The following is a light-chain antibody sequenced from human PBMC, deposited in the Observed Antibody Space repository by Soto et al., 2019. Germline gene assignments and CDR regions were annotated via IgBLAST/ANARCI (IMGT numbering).Light chain of an antibody. Sequence: QSVLTRPASVSGSPGQSITISCSGTSSDVGGYNYVSWFQQYPGKAPKLLIYDVTNRPSGVSHRFSGSKSGNTASLTISGLQAEDEADYHCSSYTSSTLVVFGGGTKLTVL. V-gene: IGLV2-14*01. CDR2: DVT. J-gene: IGLJ2*01. CDR1: SSDVGGYNY. CDR3: SSYTSSTLVV.